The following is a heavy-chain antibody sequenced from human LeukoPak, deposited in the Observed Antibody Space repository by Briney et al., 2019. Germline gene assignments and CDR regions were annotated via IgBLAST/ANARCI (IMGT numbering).Heavy chain of an antibody. J-gene: IGHJ4*02. CDR1: GGSFSGYY. V-gene: IGHV4-34*01. CDR2: INHSGST. CDR3: ARARRGSTSSPFRSSIAARNYFDY. Sequence: SETLSLTCAAYGGSFSGYYWGWIRQPPGKGLEWIGEINHSGSTNYNPSLKSRVTISVDTSKNQFSLKLSSVTAADTAVYYCARARRGSTSSPFRSSIAARNYFDYWGQGTLVTVSS. D-gene: IGHD6-6*01.